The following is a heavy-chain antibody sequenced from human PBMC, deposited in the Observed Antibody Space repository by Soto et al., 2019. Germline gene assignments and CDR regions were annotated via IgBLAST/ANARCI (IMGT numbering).Heavy chain of an antibody. CDR1: GFTVSTYG. J-gene: IGHJ4*02. CDR3: TGEVASGY. Sequence: QVQVVESGGGVVQPGRSLRLSCAVSGFTVSTYGMHWVRQAPGKGLEWVAVISRDGGTKYYADSVKGRFTISRDNSRNTLFLEMNSLRGDDMAVYYCTGEVASGYWGQGTLVTVSS. D-gene: IGHD2-8*02. CDR2: ISRDGGTK. V-gene: IGHV3-30*03.